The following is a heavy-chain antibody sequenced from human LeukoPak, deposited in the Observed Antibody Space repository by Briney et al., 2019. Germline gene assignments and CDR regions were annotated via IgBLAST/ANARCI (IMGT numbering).Heavy chain of an antibody. Sequence: GGSLRLSCAASGFTFSSYAMSWVRQAPGKGLEWVSAISGSGGSTYYADSVKGRFTISRDNSKNTLYLQMNSLRAEDTAVYYCAKFPFEYSHGLYYFDYWGQGTLVTVSS. CDR3: AKFPFEYSHGLYYFDY. CDR1: GFTFSSYA. J-gene: IGHJ4*02. D-gene: IGHD5-18*01. CDR2: ISGSGGST. V-gene: IGHV3-23*01.